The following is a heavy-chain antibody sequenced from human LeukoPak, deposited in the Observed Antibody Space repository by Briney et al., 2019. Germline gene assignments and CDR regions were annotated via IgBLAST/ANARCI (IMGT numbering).Heavy chain of an antibody. CDR2: ISGSGNST. D-gene: IGHD3-3*01. Sequence: GGSLRLSCAASGFTFSSYAMSWVRQAPGKGLEWVSAISGSGNSTYYADSVKGRFTISRDNSKNTLYLQMNSLRAEDTAVYYCARGRQGGYYDFWNQDYWGQGTLVTVSS. CDR3: ARGRQGGYYDFWNQDY. J-gene: IGHJ4*02. CDR1: GFTFSSYA. V-gene: IGHV3-23*01.